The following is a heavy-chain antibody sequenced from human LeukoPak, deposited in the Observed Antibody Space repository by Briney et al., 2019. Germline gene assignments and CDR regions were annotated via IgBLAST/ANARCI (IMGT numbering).Heavy chain of an antibody. Sequence: GGSLRLSCVASGFTFSDYWMSWVRQAPGKGLEWVAHIKHDASEKYYVDSVKGRFTISRDNAKNSLYLPMNSLRAEDTAVYYCARTTKYSFNIWGQGTMVTVSS. CDR1: GFTFSDYW. CDR2: IKHDASEK. J-gene: IGHJ3*02. D-gene: IGHD2/OR15-2a*01. V-gene: IGHV3-7*04. CDR3: ARTTKYSFNI.